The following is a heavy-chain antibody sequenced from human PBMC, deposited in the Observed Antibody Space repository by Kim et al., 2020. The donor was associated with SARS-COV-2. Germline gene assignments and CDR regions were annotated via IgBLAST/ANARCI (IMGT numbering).Heavy chain of an antibody. CDR2: ISSSGSYT. CDR3: VRVAVGASSWYYFDS. V-gene: IGHV3-11*05. Sequence: GGSLRLSCAASGINFSYYYMSWIRQAPGKGLEWVSYISSSGSYTKYADSLKGRFTISRDNAENSLYLEMNSLRPEDTAVYYGVRVAVGASSWYYFDSWGQGTLVTVSS. CDR1: GINFSYYY. D-gene: IGHD6-13*01. J-gene: IGHJ4*02.